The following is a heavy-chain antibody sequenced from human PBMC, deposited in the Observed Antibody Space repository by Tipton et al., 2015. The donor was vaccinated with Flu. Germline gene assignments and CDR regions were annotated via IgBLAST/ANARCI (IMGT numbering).Heavy chain of an antibody. Sequence: TLSLTCNVSGGSISGYYWSWIRQPPGKGLEWIGYIYYSGSTNYNPSLNSRVTISLDTSKNEFSLRLTSVTAADTAVYFCARRGGHASSSPAFDIWGQGTMVTVSS. CDR3: ARRGGHASSSPAFDI. J-gene: IGHJ3*02. D-gene: IGHD6-6*01. CDR1: GGSISGYY. CDR2: IYYSGST. V-gene: IGHV4-59*08.